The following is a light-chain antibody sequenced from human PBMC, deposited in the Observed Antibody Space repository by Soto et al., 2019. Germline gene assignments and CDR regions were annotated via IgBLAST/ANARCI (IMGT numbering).Light chain of an antibody. Sequence: QSVLTQPPSASGSPGQSVTISCTGTKNDIGVYDFVSWYRHHPANAPRLIIYEVVQRPSGLPDLFSSSTAGKTASLTVSGLQAEDEADYFGKSYAGRNAYVFGGGTKLTVL. V-gene: IGLV2-8*01. CDR2: EVV. CDR1: KNDIGVYDF. CDR3: KSYAGRNAYV. J-gene: IGLJ2*01.